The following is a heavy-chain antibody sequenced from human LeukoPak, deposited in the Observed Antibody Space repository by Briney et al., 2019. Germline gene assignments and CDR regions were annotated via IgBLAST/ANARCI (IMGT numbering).Heavy chain of an antibody. D-gene: IGHD3-10*01. CDR3: ARVYVTVVRGRWFDP. J-gene: IGHJ5*02. Sequence: SETLSLTCAVYGVSLSGYSWTWIRQPPGKGLEWIGEIDHSGSTNYNASLTSRVIISADTSQNQFSLKLTSVTVADTAVYYCARVYVTVVRGRWFDPWGQGTLVTVSS. CDR1: GVSLSGYS. CDR2: IDHSGST. V-gene: IGHV4-34*01.